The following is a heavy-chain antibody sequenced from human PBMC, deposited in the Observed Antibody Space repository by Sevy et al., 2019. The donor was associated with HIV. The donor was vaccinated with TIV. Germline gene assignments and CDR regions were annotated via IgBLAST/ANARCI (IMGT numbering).Heavy chain of an antibody. J-gene: IGHJ4*02. V-gene: IGHV4-59*01. Sequence: SETLSLTCTVSGGSISSYYWSWIRQPPGKGLEWIGYIYYSGSTNYNPSLKSRVTISVDTSKNQFSLKLSSVTAADPAVYYCARAKSEYSGYDWWYFDYWGQGTLVTVSS. CDR2: IYYSGST. CDR3: ARAKSEYSGYDWWYFDY. D-gene: IGHD5-12*01. CDR1: GGSISSYY.